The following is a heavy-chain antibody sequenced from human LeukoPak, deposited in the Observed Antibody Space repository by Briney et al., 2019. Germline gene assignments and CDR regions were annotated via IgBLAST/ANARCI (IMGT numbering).Heavy chain of an antibody. V-gene: IGHV3-66*01. Sequence: GGSLRLSCAASGFTASSNYMSWVRQAPGKGLEWGSVIYSGGSTYYADSVKGRFTISRDNSKNTLYLQMNSLRAEDTAVYYCARGYYYGRLDVWGKGTTVTISS. J-gene: IGHJ6*04. CDR3: ARGYYYGRLDV. CDR1: GFTASSNY. D-gene: IGHD3-10*01. CDR2: IYSGGST.